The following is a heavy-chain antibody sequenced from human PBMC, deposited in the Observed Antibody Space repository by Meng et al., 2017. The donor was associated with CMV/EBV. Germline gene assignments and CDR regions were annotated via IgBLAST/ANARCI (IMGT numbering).Heavy chain of an antibody. D-gene: IGHD3-10*01. CDR1: GGSISSGDYY. CDR3: ARTVTRVYGSGRHNWFDP. Sequence: SETLSLTCTVSGGSISSGDYYWSWIRQPPGKGLEWIGYIYYSGSTYYNPSLKSRVTISVDTSKNQFSLKLSSVTAADTAVYYCARTVTRVYGSGRHNWFDPWGQGTLVTVSS. V-gene: IGHV4-30-4*08. J-gene: IGHJ5*02. CDR2: IYYSGST.